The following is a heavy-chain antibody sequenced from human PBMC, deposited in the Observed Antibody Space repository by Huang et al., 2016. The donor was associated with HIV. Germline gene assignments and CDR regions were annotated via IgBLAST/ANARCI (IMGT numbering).Heavy chain of an antibody. D-gene: IGHD3-9*01. CDR1: GFTFSTYG. CDR3: ARDYKSDWCNWFGP. V-gene: IGHV3-30*02. J-gene: IGHJ5*02. Sequence: QVQLVESGGGVVPPGGSLRLSCAASGFTFSTYGMHWVRQAPGKGLEGVAFILWDATDEYYLDSVRGRFTISRDNSKNTLYLQMNNLRAEDTAMYYCARDYKSDWCNWFGPWGQGTLVTVSS. CDR2: ILWDATDE.